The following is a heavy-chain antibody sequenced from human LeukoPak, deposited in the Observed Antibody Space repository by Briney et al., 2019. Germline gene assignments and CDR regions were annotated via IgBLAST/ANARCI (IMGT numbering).Heavy chain of an antibody. CDR1: GFTFDDYA. CDR3: ARAPISGWYYFDY. V-gene: IGHV3-43*02. CDR2: ISGDGGTT. J-gene: IGHJ4*02. D-gene: IGHD6-19*01. Sequence: GGSLRLSCAASGFTFDDYAMHWVRQAPGKGLEWVSLISGDGGTTYYTDSVKGRFTISRDNSRNSLYLQMNSLRAEDTAVYYCARAPISGWYYFDYWGQGTLVTVSS.